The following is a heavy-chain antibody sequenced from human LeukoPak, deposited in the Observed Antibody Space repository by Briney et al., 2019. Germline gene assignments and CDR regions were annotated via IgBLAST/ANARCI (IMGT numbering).Heavy chain of an antibody. J-gene: IGHJ6*03. CDR3: ARDSPDDYYGSGRRYYYYMDV. CDR2: ISSSSSYI. D-gene: IGHD3-10*01. V-gene: IGHV3-21*04. CDR1: GFTFSSYS. Sequence: KAGGSLRLSCAASGFTFSSYSMNWVRQAPGKGLEWVSSISSSSSYIYYADSVKGRFTISRDNAKNSLYLQMNSLRAEDTAVYYCARDSPDDYYGSGRRYYYYMDVWGKGTTVTVSS.